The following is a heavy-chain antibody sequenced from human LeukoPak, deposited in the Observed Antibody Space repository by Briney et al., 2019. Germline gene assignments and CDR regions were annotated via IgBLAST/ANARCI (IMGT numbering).Heavy chain of an antibody. J-gene: IGHJ6*02. CDR1: GFTFSSYW. V-gene: IGHV3-74*01. CDR2: INTDGSST. D-gene: IGHD2-15*01. Sequence: PGGSLRLSCAASGFTFSSYWMHLVHQAPGKGLVCVSRINTDGSSTIYADSVKGRFTISRDNAKNTLYLQMNSLRAEDTAVYYCARDLRDELPPYYYSGMDVWGQGTTVTVSS. CDR3: ARDLRDELPPYYYSGMDV.